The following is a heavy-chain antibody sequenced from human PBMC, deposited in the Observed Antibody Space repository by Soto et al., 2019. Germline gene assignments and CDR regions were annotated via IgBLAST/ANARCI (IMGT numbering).Heavy chain of an antibody. V-gene: IGHV4-4*07. J-gene: IGHJ4*02. CDR1: GGSISSYY. D-gene: IGHD6-19*01. CDR2: IYTSGST. CDR3: ARDPGYSSGWYYFDY. Sequence: SSETLSLTCTVSGGSISSYYWSGIRQPAGKGLEWIGRIYTSGSTNYNPSLKSRVTMSVDTSKNQFSLKLSSVTAADTAVYYCARDPGYSSGWYYFDYWGQGTLVPVSS.